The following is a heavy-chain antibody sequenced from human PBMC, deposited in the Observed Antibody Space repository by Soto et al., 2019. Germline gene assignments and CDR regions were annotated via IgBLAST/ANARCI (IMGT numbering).Heavy chain of an antibody. V-gene: IGHV1-69*02. CDR3: ASRGYSGYDLQAPGFDY. J-gene: IGHJ4*02. D-gene: IGHD5-12*01. Sequence: SVKVSCKASGGTFSSYTISWVRQAPGQGLEWMGRIIPILGIANYAQKFQGRVTITADKSTSTAYMELSSLRSEDTAVYYCASRGYSGYDLQAPGFDYWGQGTLVTVSS. CDR2: IIPILGIA. CDR1: GGTFSSYT.